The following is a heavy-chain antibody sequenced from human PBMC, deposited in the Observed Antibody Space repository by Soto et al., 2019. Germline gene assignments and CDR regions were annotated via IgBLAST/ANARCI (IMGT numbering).Heavy chain of an antibody. Sequence: QVQLVESGGGLVKPGGSLRLSCAASGFTFSDYYMSWIRQAPGKGLEWVSYISSSGSTIYYADSVKGRFTISRDNAKNSLYLQMNRLRAEDTAVYYCSSSAQYSSSCYYYYGMDVWGQGTTVTVSS. CDR3: SSSAQYSSSCYYYYGMDV. V-gene: IGHV3-11*01. CDR2: ISSSGSTI. D-gene: IGHD6-13*01. J-gene: IGHJ6*02. CDR1: GFTFSDYY.